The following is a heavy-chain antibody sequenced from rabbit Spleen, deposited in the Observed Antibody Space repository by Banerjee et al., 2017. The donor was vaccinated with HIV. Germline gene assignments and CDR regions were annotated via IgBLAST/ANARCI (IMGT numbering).Heavy chain of an antibody. D-gene: IGHD1-1*01. V-gene: IGHV1S40*01. CDR2: IYTTNLKT. CDR3: ARDLVAVIGWNFNL. J-gene: IGHJ4*01. Sequence: QSLEESGGGLVQPEGSLTLTCTASGFSFSNTDYMFWVRQAPGKGLEWIACIYTTNLKTYYASWAKGRFTISKTSSTTVTLQMTSLTVADTATYFCARDLVAVIGWNFNLWGPGTLVTVS. CDR1: GFSFSNTDY.